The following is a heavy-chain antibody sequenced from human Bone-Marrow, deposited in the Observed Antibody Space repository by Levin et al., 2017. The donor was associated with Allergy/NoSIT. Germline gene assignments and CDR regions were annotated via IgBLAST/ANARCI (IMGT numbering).Heavy chain of an antibody. CDR1: QFTFSSYG. J-gene: IGHJ4*02. V-gene: IGHV3-30*18. CDR2: VSHDGTTK. D-gene: IGHD6-19*01. Sequence: SCAASQFTFSSYGMHWVRQAPGKGLQWVAVVSHDGTTKYYADSVKGRYTISRDNSKNTLYLQISSLRAEDTAVYYCAKEFRAVASGWFFDYWGQGTLVTVSP. CDR3: AKEFRAVASGWFFDY.